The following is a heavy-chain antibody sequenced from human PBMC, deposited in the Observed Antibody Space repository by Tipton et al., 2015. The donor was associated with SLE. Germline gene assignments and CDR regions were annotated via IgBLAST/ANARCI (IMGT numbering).Heavy chain of an antibody. D-gene: IGHD1-7*01. CDR3: AKVINDWNYE. CDR2: VDHSENT. Sequence: TLSLTCTVSDYPISSGYFWGWIRQPPGKGLEWVGSVDHSENTYYNPSLKSRVTISVDKSKNQFSLQVTSVTAADTAVYYCAKVINDWNYEWGPGTLVTVSS. V-gene: IGHV4-38-2*02. J-gene: IGHJ1*01. CDR1: DYPISSGYF.